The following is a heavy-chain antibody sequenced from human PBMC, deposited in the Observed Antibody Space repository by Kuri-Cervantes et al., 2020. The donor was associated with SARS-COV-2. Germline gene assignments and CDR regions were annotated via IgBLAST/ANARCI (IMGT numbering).Heavy chain of an antibody. Sequence: GSLRLSCTVSGGSISSYYWSWIRQPAGKGLEWIGRIYTSGSTNYNPSLKSRVTMSVDTSKNQFSLKLGSVTAADTAVYYCARAGYSSTRGWFDPWGQGTLVTVSS. D-gene: IGHD6-13*01. CDR3: ARAGYSSTRGWFDP. CDR2: IYTSGST. CDR1: GGSISSYY. V-gene: IGHV4-4*07. J-gene: IGHJ5*02.